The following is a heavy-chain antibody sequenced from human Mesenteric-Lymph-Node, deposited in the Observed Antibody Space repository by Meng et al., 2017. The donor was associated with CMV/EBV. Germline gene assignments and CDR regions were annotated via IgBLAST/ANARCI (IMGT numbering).Heavy chain of an antibody. Sequence: GGSLRLSCAASRFIFSTYGMHWVRQAPGKGLEWVAFIRYDGSNKYYADSVKGRFTISRDNSKNTLYLQMNSLRAEDTAVFYCAKDQGGATEGDYYYNAMDVWGQGTTVTVSS. J-gene: IGHJ6*02. CDR2: IRYDGSNK. CDR3: AKDQGGATEGDYYYNAMDV. V-gene: IGHV3-30*02. CDR1: RFIFSTYG. D-gene: IGHD3-16*01.